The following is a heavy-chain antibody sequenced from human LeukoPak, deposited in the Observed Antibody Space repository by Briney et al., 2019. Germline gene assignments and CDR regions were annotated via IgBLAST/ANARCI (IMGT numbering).Heavy chain of an antibody. D-gene: IGHD6-13*01. J-gene: IGHJ6*02. CDR2: INHSGST. V-gene: IGHV4-34*01. CDR3: ARGRGSSIAAAGTRTRVYYYYGMDV. CDR1: GGPFSGYY. Sequence: SETLSLTCAVYGGPFSGYYWSWIRQPPGKGLEWIGEINHSGSTNYNPSLKSRVTISVDTSKNQFSLELSSVAAADTAVYYCARGRGSSIAAAGTRTRVYYYYGMDVWGQGTTVTVSS.